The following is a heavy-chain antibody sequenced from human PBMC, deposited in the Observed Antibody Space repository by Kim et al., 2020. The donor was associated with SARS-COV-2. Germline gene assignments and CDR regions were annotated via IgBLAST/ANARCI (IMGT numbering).Heavy chain of an antibody. Sequence: GTANYAQKVQGRVTITADESTSTAYMERSSRRSEDTAVYYCARDDGAFDIWGQGTMVTVPS. CDR2: GTA. J-gene: IGHJ3*02. V-gene: IGHV1-69*01. CDR3: ARDDGAFDI.